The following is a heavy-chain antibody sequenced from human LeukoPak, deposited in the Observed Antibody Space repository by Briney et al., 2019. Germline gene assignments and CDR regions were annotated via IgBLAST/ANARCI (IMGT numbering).Heavy chain of an antibody. D-gene: IGHD3-10*01. Sequence: SETLSLTCTVSRGSITSSTYYWGWIRQPPGKGLEWIGSIYYSGSTYYNPSLKSRVTISVDTSKNQFSLKLSSVTAADTAVYYCARVPYYYGSGSFDYWGQGTLVTVSS. CDR2: IYYSGST. J-gene: IGHJ4*02. CDR1: RGSITSSTYY. CDR3: ARVPYYYGSGSFDY. V-gene: IGHV4-39*07.